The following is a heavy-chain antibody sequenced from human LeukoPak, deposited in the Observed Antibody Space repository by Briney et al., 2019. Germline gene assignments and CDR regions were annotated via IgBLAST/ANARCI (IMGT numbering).Heavy chain of an antibody. Sequence: GEWLKIACKGSGYTFISYGIAWVRQRPGKGLEWVGIICPGDSETRYSPSFQGQVTISADKSISTAYLQWSSLKASDTAVYFCARRGSSWYGDFWGQGTLVTVSS. V-gene: IGHV5-51*01. D-gene: IGHD6-13*01. CDR3: ARRGSSWYGDF. CDR1: GYTFISYG. CDR2: ICPGDSET. J-gene: IGHJ4*02.